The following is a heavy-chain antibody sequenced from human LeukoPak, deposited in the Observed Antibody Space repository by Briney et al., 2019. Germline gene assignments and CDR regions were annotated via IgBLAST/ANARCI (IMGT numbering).Heavy chain of an antibody. CDR2: IYWNGAGT. Sequence: GGSLRLSCAASGFTFDNYGMSWVRQVPGKGLEWVSGIYWNGAGTGYADSVKGRFTISRDNAKNSLYLQMNSLRAEDTAVYYCAELGITMIGGVWGKGTTVTISS. CDR3: AELGITMIGGV. CDR1: GFTFDNYG. D-gene: IGHD3-10*02. J-gene: IGHJ6*04. V-gene: IGHV3-20*04.